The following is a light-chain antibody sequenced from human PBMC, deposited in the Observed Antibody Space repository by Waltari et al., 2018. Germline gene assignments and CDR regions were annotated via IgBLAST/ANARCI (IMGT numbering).Light chain of an antibody. CDR3: CSYAGSYTWV. CDR1: TNDLGSYKY. Sequence: SALTQPRSVSGSPGQSVTIPCTGTTNDLGSYKYVPWYQQHPGKAPKLIILDVTKRPSGVPDRLSGSKSGNTASLTISGLRAEDEAEYYCCSYAGSYTWVFGGGTKLTVV. CDR2: DVT. V-gene: IGLV2-11*01. J-gene: IGLJ3*02.